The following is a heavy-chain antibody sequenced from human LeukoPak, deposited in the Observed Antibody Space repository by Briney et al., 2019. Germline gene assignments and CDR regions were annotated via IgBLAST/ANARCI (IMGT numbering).Heavy chain of an antibody. CDR2: ISGSGTGT. CDR1: GFTFSSYA. CDR3: AKDHIVVVTAIPNFDY. D-gene: IGHD2-21*02. Sequence: GGSLRLSCAASGFTFSSYAMSWVRQAPGKGLEWVSTISGSGTGTYYTASVKGRFTISRDNSKNTLYLQMNSLRAEDTAVYYCAKDHIVVVTAIPNFDYWGQGTLVTVSS. J-gene: IGHJ4*02. V-gene: IGHV3-23*01.